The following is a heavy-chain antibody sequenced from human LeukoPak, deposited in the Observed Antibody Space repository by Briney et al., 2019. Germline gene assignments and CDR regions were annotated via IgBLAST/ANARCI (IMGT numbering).Heavy chain of an antibody. CDR1: GFTFSDYY. CDR2: ISYSGDTI. D-gene: IGHD6-13*01. V-gene: IGHV3-11*01. Sequence: GGSLRLSCAASGFTFSDYYMSWIRQAPGKGLEWVSYISYSGDTIYYADSVKGRFTVSRDNAKNSLYLQMNSLRAEDTAVYYCARLGIITAAGSNDYWGQGTLVTVSS. CDR3: ARLGIITAAGSNDY. J-gene: IGHJ4*02.